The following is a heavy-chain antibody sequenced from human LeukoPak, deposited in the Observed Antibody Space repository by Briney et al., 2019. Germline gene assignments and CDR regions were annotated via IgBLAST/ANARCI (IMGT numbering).Heavy chain of an antibody. J-gene: IGHJ5*02. CDR2: ISSSSSTI. V-gene: IGHV3-48*01. CDR1: GFTFSSYS. D-gene: IGHD6-13*01. CDR3: ARGRAAAAYFWFDP. Sequence: GGSLRLSCAASGFTFSSYSMNWVRQAPGKGLEWVSYISSSSSTIYYADSVKGRFTISRDNAKNSLYLQMNNLRAEDTAVYYCARGRAAAAYFWFDPWGQGTLVTVSS.